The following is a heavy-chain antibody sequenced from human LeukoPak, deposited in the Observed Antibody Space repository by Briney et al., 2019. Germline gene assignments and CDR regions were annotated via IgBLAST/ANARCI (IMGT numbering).Heavy chain of an antibody. D-gene: IGHD3-22*01. V-gene: IGHV3-48*03. CDR1: GFTFSDYV. CDR2: ISSSGSTI. J-gene: IGHJ4*02. Sequence: GGSLRLSCAASGFTFSDYVMNWVRQAPGKGLEWVSYISSSGSTIYYADSVKGRFTISRDNAKNSLYLQMNSLRAEDTAVYYCARQSLYYYDSHWGQGTLVTVSS. CDR3: ARQSLYYYDSH.